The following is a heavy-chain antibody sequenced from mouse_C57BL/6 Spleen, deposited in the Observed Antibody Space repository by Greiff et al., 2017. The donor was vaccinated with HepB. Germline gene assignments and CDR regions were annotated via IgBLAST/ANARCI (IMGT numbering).Heavy chain of an antibody. CDR3: ARGRRGYYAMDY. J-gene: IGHJ4*01. V-gene: IGHV3-6*01. D-gene: IGHD2-12*01. CDR1: GYSITSGYY. CDR2: ISYDGSN. Sequence: EVQLVESGPGLVKPSQSLSLTCSVTGYSITSGYYWNWIRQFPGNKLEWMGYISYDGSNNYNPSLKNRISITRDTSKNQFFLKLNSVTTEDTATYYCARGRRGYYAMDYWGQGTSVTVSS.